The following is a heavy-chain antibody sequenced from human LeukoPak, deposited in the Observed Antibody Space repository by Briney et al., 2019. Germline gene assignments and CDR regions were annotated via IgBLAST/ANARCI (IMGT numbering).Heavy chain of an antibody. CDR3: ARVRVAAAGTVGEYNWFDP. Sequence: GASVKVSCKASGGTFSSYAISWVRQAPGQGLEWMGGIIPIFGTANYAQKFQGRVTITTDESTSTAYMELSSLRSEDTAVYYCARVRVAAAGTVGEYNWFDPWGQGTLVTVSS. CDR1: GGTFSSYA. CDR2: IIPIFGTA. D-gene: IGHD6-13*01. V-gene: IGHV1-69*05. J-gene: IGHJ5*02.